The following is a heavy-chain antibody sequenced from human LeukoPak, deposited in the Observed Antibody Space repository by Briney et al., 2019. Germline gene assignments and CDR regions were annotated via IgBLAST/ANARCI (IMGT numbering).Heavy chain of an antibody. D-gene: IGHD3-22*01. CDR2: IYYSGST. J-gene: IGHJ4*02. CDR3: ARVGFDSSGRYFDY. CDR1: GGSISSGGYY. Sequence: SQTLSLTCTVSGGSISSGGYYWRWIRQHPGKGLEWIGYIYYSGSTYYNPSLKSRVTISVDTSKNQFSLKLSSVTAADTAVYYCARVGFDSSGRYFDYWGQGTLVTVSS. V-gene: IGHV4-31*03.